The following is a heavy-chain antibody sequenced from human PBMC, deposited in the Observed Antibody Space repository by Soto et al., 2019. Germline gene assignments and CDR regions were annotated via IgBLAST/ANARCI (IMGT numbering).Heavy chain of an antibody. Sequence: QVQLQESGPGLLKPSETLSLTCSVSGGSVSDKTYYWSWIRQPPGKRLEWIGYVYYSGTTNYNPPLTSGVTISVDLSKNRFSLRLSSVTTADTALYYCARTTAVPNTLRSRYFFDYWGQGTLVTVSS. J-gene: IGHJ4*02. CDR1: GGSVSDKTYY. V-gene: IGHV4-61*01. D-gene: IGHD4-17*01. CDR2: VYYSGTT. CDR3: ARTTAVPNTLRSRYFFDY.